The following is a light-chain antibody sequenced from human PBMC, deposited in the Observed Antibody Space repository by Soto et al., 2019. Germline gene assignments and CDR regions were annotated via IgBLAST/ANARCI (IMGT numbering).Light chain of an antibody. CDR1: QSVSNY. Sequence: EIVFTQSPATRSWSPLEIASVSVMSSQSVSNYLAWYQQKPGQAPRLLVYGASSRATGIPDRFSGTGSGTDFTLTISRLEPQDFAVYYCQQYGSSPITFGQGTRLEIK. J-gene: IGKJ5*01. V-gene: IGKV3-20*01. CDR2: GAS. CDR3: QQYGSSPIT.